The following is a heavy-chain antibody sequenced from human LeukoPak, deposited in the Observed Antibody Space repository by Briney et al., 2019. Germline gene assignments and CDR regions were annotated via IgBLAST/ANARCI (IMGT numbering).Heavy chain of an antibody. J-gene: IGHJ4*02. V-gene: IGHV4-34*01. CDR2: INHSGST. Sequence: SETLSLTCAVYGGSFSGYYWSWIRQPPGKGLEWIGEINHSGSTNYNPSLKSRVTISVDTSKNQFSLKLSSVTAADTTVYYCARDSVLLLWFGEIGGYFDYWGQGTLVTVSS. D-gene: IGHD3-10*01. CDR1: GGSFSGYY. CDR3: ARDSVLLLWFGEIGGYFDY.